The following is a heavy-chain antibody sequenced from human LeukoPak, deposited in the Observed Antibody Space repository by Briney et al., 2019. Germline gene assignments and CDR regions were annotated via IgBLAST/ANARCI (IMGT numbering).Heavy chain of an antibody. V-gene: IGHV3-21*01. D-gene: IGHD4-17*01. Sequence: GGSLRLSCAASGFTFSSYSMNWVRQAPGKGLEWVSSISSSSYIYYADSVKGRFTISRDNAKNSLYLQMNSLRAEDTAVYYCARGKTTVTTSTFDYWGQGTLVTVSS. J-gene: IGHJ4*02. CDR1: GFTFSSYS. CDR2: ISSSSYI. CDR3: ARGKTTVTTSTFDY.